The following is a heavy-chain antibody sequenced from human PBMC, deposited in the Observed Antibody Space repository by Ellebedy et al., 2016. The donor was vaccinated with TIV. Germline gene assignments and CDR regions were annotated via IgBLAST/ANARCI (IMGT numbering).Heavy chain of an antibody. CDR2: ISYDGSNK. D-gene: IGHD6-6*01. Sequence: GESLKISCAASGFTFSSYGMHWVRQAPGKGLEWVAVISYDGSNKYYADSVKGRFTISRDNSKNTLYLQMNSLRAEDTAVYYCAKDSPIATRYYYYYGMDVWGQGTTVTVSS. J-gene: IGHJ6*02. V-gene: IGHV3-30*18. CDR1: GFTFSSYG. CDR3: AKDSPIATRYYYYYGMDV.